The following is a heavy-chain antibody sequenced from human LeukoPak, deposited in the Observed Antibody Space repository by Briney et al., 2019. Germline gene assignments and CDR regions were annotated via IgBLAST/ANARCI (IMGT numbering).Heavy chain of an antibody. J-gene: IGHJ4*02. V-gene: IGHV3-30*03. CDR1: GFTFSSYG. Sequence: AGGSLRLSCAASGFTFSSYGMHWVRQAPGKGLEWVAVISYDGSNKYYADSVKGRFTISRDNSKNTLYLQMNSLRAEDTAVYYCAGDRATSYFDYWGQGALVTISS. D-gene: IGHD1-26*01. CDR2: ISYDGSNK. CDR3: AGDRATSYFDY.